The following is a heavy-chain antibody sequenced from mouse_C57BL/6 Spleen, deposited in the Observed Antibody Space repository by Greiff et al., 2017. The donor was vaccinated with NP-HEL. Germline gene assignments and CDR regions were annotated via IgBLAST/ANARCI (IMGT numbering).Heavy chain of an antibody. J-gene: IGHJ2*01. CDR1: GYAFSSYW. Sequence: VQLQQSGAELVKPGASVKISCKASGYAFSSYWMNWVKQRPGKGLEWIGQIYPGDGDTNYNGKFKGKATLTADKSSSTAYMQRSSLTSEDSAVYFCARSSPSTGYFDYWGQGTTLTVSS. CDR2: IYPGDGDT. V-gene: IGHV1-80*01. CDR3: ARSSPSTGYFDY. D-gene: IGHD2-1*01.